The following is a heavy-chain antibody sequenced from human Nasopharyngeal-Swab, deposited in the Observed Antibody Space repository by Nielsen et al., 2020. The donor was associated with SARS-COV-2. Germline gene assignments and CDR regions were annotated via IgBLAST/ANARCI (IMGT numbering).Heavy chain of an antibody. CDR2: IRSYSSYK. J-gene: IGHJ4*02. Sequence: VRQAPGKGLEWLSRIRSYSSYKTYADSVRGRFTISRDNAKNSLYLEMSSLRADDTAVYFCARESRTYYIDYWGQGTLVTVSS. V-gene: IGHV3-21*01. CDR3: ARESRTYYIDY. D-gene: IGHD3-10*01.